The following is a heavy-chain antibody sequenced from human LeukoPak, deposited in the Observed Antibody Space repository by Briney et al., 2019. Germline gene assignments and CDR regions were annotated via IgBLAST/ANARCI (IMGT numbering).Heavy chain of an antibody. J-gene: IGHJ5*02. CDR2: IDQDGSDK. V-gene: IGHV3-7*01. D-gene: IGHD5/OR15-5a*01. CDR1: GFTFSTSW. CDR3: ARESTEDRPGS. Sequence: GGSLRLSCEDSGFTFSTSWMSWVRQAPGKGLEWVANIDQDGSDKNYVGSVKGRFTISRDDAKNSLFLQMNSLRAEDTAVYYCARESTEDRPGSWGQGTLVTVSS.